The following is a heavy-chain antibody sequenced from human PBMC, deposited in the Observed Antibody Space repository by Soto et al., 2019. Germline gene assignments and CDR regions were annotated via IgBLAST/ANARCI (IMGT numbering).Heavy chain of an antibody. V-gene: IGHV4-31*03. Sequence: SETLSLTCTVSGGSISSGGHCWSWIRQHPGKGLEWIGHIYYSGSTYSKPSLKSRVTISVDTSKNQFSLKLSSVTAAATAVYYCARGITFFGVVYFDSWGQGTLVTVSS. CDR2: IYYSGST. D-gene: IGHD3-3*01. CDR1: GGSISSGGHC. CDR3: ARGITFFGVVYFDS. J-gene: IGHJ4*02.